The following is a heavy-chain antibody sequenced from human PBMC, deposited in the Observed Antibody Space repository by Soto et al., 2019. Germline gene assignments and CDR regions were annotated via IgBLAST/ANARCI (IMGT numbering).Heavy chain of an antibody. Sequence: QVHLQQWGAGLLNPSETLSLTCAVYGESFIGYYWTWIRQSPGKGLEWIGEINHGGSTNYNPSLKSRVTISIDTSKNQFSLKLTSVTAADTSVYYCARTDIVTTNWFDPWGQGTLVTVSS. CDR1: GESFIGYY. CDR2: INHGGST. J-gene: IGHJ5*02. D-gene: IGHD5-12*01. V-gene: IGHV4-34*01. CDR3: ARTDIVTTNWFDP.